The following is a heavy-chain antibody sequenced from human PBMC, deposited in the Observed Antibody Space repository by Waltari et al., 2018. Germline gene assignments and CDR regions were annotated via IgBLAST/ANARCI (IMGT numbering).Heavy chain of an antibody. V-gene: IGHV4-39*07. D-gene: IGHD2-15*01. CDR1: GGSIRSSSYY. Sequence: QLQLQESGPGLVKPSETLSLTCTVSGGSIRSSSYYWGWIRQPPGKGLEWIGSIYYSGSTYYNPSLKSRVTISVDTSKNQFSLKLSSVTAADTAVYYCARLGYCSCGSCYSGGFDYWGQGTLVTVSS. CDR2: IYYSGST. J-gene: IGHJ4*02. CDR3: ARLGYCSCGSCYSGGFDY.